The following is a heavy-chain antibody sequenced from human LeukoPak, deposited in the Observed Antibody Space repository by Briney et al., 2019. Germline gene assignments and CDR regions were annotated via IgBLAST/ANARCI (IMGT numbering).Heavy chain of an antibody. Sequence: ASVKVSCKASGYTFTSLGINWVRQAPGQGLEWMGWIGTYTGNRNFAQKFQGRVTLTTDTSTSTVFMELRGLTSDDTAVYYCARVGGVTTTPDYWGQGTLVTVSS. CDR3: ARVGGVTTTPDY. D-gene: IGHD4-17*01. V-gene: IGHV1-18*01. J-gene: IGHJ4*02. CDR2: IGTYTGNR. CDR1: GYTFTSLG.